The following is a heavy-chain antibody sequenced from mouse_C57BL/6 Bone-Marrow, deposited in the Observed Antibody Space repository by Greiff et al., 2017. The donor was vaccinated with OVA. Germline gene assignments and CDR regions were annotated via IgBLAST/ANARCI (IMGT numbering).Heavy chain of an antibody. CDR2: IDPANGNT. Sequence: VQLQQSVAELVRPGASVKLSCTASGFNIKNTYMPWVQQRPEQGLEWIGRIDPANGNTKYAPKFQGKATITADTASNTAYLQISSLTSEDTAIYYCARWGYYCSSSHWYFDVWGTGTTVTVSS. V-gene: IGHV14-3*01. CDR1: GFNIKNTY. CDR3: ARWGYYCSSSHWYFDV. J-gene: IGHJ1*03. D-gene: IGHD1-1*01.